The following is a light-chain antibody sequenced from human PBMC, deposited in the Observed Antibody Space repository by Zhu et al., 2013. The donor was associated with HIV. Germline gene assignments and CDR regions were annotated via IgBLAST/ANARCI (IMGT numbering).Light chain of an antibody. CDR3: QQYGTSPLLT. J-gene: IGKJ4*01. Sequence: DIVLTQSPGTLSVSPGERATLSCRASQSVSSNLAWYQKKTGQAPRLLISGASSRAAGIPDRFSGSGSGTDFTLTINRLEPEDFAVYYCQQYGTSPLLTFGGGTTV. V-gene: IGKV3-20*01. CDR1: QSVSSN. CDR2: GAS.